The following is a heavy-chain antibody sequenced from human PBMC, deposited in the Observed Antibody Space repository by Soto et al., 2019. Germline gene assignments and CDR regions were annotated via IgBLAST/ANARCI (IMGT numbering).Heavy chain of an antibody. J-gene: IGHJ4*02. Sequence: EVQLLESGGGLVQPEGSLRLSCAASGFTFSSYAMSWVRQAPGKGLEWVSAISGSGGSTYYADSVKGRFTISRDNSKNTLYLQMNSLRAEDTAVYYCAKVFSQATVTPDYWGQGTLVTVSS. CDR3: AKVFSQATVTPDY. V-gene: IGHV3-23*01. CDR1: GFTFSSYA. CDR2: ISGSGGST. D-gene: IGHD4-17*01.